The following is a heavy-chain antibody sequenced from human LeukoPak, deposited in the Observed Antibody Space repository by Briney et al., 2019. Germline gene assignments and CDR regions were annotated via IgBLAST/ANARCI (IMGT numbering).Heavy chain of an antibody. J-gene: IGHJ4*02. D-gene: IGHD4-17*01. CDR1: GFTFSSYG. CDR2: ISSSSSYI. V-gene: IGHV3-21*01. Sequence: GGSLRLSCAASGFTFSSYGMHWVRQAPGKGLEWVSSISSSSSYIYYADSVKGRFTISRDNAKNSLYLQMNSLRAEDTAVYYCARAITVTMYYFDYWAREPWSPSPQ. CDR3: ARAITVTMYYFDY.